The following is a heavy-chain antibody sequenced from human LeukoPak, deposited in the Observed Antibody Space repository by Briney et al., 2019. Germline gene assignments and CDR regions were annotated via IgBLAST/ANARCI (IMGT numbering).Heavy chain of an antibody. V-gene: IGHV1-18*01. Sequence: ASVKVSCKASGYNFRNFGIIWVRQAPGQGLEWMGWISPYNGNTNYAQNIQGRVTMTTDTSTSTAYMELRSLRSDDTAVYYCARSIYCSGGSCYRSFWFDPWGQGTLVTVSS. CDR1: GYNFRNFG. CDR2: ISPYNGNT. CDR3: ARSIYCSGGSCYRSFWFDP. D-gene: IGHD2-15*01. J-gene: IGHJ5*02.